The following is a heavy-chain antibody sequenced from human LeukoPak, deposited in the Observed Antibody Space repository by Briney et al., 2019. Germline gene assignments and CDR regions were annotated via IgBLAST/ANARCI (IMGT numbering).Heavy chain of an antibody. V-gene: IGHV1-24*01. CDR2: FDPEDGET. CDR1: GYTLSELS. CDR3: ARGYYNLHAFDI. D-gene: IGHD3-10*01. Sequence: ASVKVSCKVSGYTLSELSIHWVRQAPGKGLEWMGGFDPEDGETIYAQKFQGRVTMTEDTSTDTAYMELTSLRSEDTAVYYCARGYYNLHAFDIWGQGTMVTVSS. J-gene: IGHJ3*02.